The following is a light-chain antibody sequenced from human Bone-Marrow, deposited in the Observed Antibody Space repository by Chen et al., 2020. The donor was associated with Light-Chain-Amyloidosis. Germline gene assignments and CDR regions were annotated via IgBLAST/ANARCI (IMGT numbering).Light chain of an antibody. CDR2: DAS. CDR1: QGIGTF. J-gene: IGKJ5*01. Sequence: EVVFTQSPATLSLSPGERATPSCRASQGIGTFLAWYQQKPGQAPRLLIYDASNRATGIPPRFSGSGSGTDFTLTIISLEPEDFAVYYCQQRSNWPLSITFGQGTRLEIQ. CDR3: QQRSNWPLSIT. V-gene: IGKV3-11*01.